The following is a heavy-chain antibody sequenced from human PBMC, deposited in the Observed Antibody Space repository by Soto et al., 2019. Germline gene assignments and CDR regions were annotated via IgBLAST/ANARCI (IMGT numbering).Heavy chain of an antibody. CDR1: GVTVSYGGYS. D-gene: IGHD3-16*01. CDR3: ATGRCYASFDF. CDR2: ISHRETT. V-gene: IGHV4-30-2*06. J-gene: IGHJ4*02. Sequence: PSETLSLTCTVSGVTVSYGGYSWSWIRQSPGKGLEWLGYISHRETTYYNPSFESRLSLSLDRTKNQFSLNLRSVSAADTAVYYGATGRCYASFDFWGQGIQVTVSS.